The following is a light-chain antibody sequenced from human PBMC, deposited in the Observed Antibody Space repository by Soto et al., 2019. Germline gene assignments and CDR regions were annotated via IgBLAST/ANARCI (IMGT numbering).Light chain of an antibody. J-gene: IGLJ2*01. Sequence: QSVLTQPPSTSGSPGQSVTISCSGTSSDVGGYDYVSWYQQQPGKAPKLMIYEVIKRPSGVPDRFSGSKSGNTASLTVSGLQAEDEADYYCSSYAGSNNFVIFGGGTQLTVL. CDR3: SSYAGSNNFVI. CDR1: SSDVGGYDY. CDR2: EVI. V-gene: IGLV2-8*01.